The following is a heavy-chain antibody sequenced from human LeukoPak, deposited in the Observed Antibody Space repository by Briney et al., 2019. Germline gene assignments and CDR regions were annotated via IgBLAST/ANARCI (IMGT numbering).Heavy chain of an antibody. V-gene: IGHV3-48*01. D-gene: IGHD1-26*01. CDR1: GFTFSSYS. CDR3: AREPSLGHYYMDV. CDR2: ISSSSSTI. J-gene: IGHJ6*03. Sequence: SGGSLRLSCAASGFTFSSYSMNWVRQAPGKGLEWVSYISSSSSTIYYADSVKGRFTISRDNAKNSLYLQMNSLRAEDTAVYYCAREPSLGHYYMDVWGKGTTVTVSS.